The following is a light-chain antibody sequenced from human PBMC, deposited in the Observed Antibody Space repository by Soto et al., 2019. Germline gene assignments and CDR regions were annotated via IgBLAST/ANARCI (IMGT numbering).Light chain of an antibody. Sequence: EIVMTQSPATLSVSPGERATLSGRASQSVSSNLAWYQQKPGQAPRLLIYAASYRATGIPDKFSGSGSGTDFSLTISRLEPEDSAVYYCHQYHSPPQTFGQGTKVYIK. V-gene: IGKV3D-15*01. CDR2: AAS. CDR3: HQYHSPPQT. CDR1: QSVSSN. J-gene: IGKJ2*01.